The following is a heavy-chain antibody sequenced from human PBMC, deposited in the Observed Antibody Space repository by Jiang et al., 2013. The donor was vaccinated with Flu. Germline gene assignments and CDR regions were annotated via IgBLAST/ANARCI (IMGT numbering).Heavy chain of an antibody. Sequence: QLLESGGGLVQPGGSLRLSCAASGFTFSSYSMNWVRQAPGKGLEWVSYISSSSSTIYYADSVKGRFTISRDNAKNSLYLQMNSLRDEDTAVYYCARDLLYYGSGTKIPFDYWGQGTLVTVSS. CDR3: ARDLLYYGSGTKIPFDY. CDR1: GFTFSSYS. CDR2: ISSSSSTI. V-gene: IGHV3-48*02. D-gene: IGHD3-10*01. J-gene: IGHJ4*02.